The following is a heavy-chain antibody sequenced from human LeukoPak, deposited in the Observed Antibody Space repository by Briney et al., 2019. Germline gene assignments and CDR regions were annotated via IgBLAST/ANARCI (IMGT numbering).Heavy chain of an antibody. V-gene: IGHV1-69*01. CDR1: GGTFSSYA. CDR3: ARSGYCSGGSCYSNYYYGMDV. D-gene: IGHD2-15*01. Sequence: SVKVSCKASGGTFSSYAISWVRQAPGQGLEWMGGIIPVFGTANYAQKFQGRVTITADESTSTAYMELSSLRSEDTAVYYCARSGYCSGGSCYSNYYYGMDVWGKGATVTVSS. J-gene: IGHJ6*04. CDR2: IIPVFGTA.